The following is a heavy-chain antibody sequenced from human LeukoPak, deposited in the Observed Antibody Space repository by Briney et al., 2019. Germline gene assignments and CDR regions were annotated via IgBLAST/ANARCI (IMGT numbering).Heavy chain of an antibody. CDR3: ARVYSGSYNY. CDR2: INHSGST. V-gene: IGHV4-34*01. Sequence: IPSETLSLTCAVYGGSFSGYYWSWIRQPPGKGLEWIGEINHSGSTNYNPSLKSRVTISVDTSKSQFSLKLSSVTAADTAVYYCARVYSGSYNYWGQGTLVTVSS. CDR1: GGSFSGYY. J-gene: IGHJ4*02. D-gene: IGHD1-26*01.